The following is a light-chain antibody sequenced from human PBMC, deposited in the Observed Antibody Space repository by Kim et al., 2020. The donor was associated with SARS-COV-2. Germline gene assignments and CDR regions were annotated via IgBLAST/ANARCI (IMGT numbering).Light chain of an antibody. CDR2: GAS. CDR3: LQYDSQPLT. Sequence: EIVLTQSPGTLSLSPVERATLSCMASQNLSIPYLAWYQQKPGQAPKLLISGASRRASGVPDRFSGSGSATDFTLVITGLEPEDFAVYYCLQYDSQPLTFGPGTKVDIK. CDR1: QNLSIPY. V-gene: IGKV3-20*01. J-gene: IGKJ3*01.